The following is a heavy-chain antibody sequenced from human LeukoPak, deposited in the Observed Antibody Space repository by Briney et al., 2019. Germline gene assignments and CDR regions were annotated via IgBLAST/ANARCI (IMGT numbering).Heavy chain of an antibody. CDR1: GGSFSGYY. Sequence: SETLSLTCAVYGGSFSGYYWSWIRQPPGKGLEWIGEINHSGSTNYNPSLKSRVTISVDTSKNQFSLKLSSVTAADAAVYYCARKGPVIAAAGLDYWGQGTLVTVSS. D-gene: IGHD6-13*01. V-gene: IGHV4-34*01. CDR2: INHSGST. J-gene: IGHJ4*02. CDR3: ARKGPVIAAAGLDY.